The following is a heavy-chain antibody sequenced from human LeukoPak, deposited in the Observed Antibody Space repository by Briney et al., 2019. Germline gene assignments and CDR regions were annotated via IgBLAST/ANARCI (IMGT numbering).Heavy chain of an antibody. D-gene: IGHD4-17*01. V-gene: IGHV3-30*03. J-gene: IGHJ4*02. CDR3: ASLTVTSQYFDY. Sequence: SCKASGFTFSSYGMHWVRQAPGKGLEWVAVISYDGSNKYYADSVKGRFTISRDNSKNTLYLQMNSLRAEDTAVYSCASLTVTSQYFDYWGQGTLVTVSS. CDR1: GFTFSSYG. CDR2: ISYDGSNK.